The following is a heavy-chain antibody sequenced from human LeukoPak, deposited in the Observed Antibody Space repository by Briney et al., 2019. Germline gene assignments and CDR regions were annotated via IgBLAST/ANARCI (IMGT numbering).Heavy chain of an antibody. V-gene: IGHV3-7*01. D-gene: IGHD6-13*01. Sequence: VGSLRLSCAASGFTFSRYWMTWVRQAPGKGLEWVANIKQDGSGKYYVDSVKGRFTISRDNAKNSLYLQMNSLRAEDTAVYYCARDHGSWYYFDFWGQGTLVTVSS. CDR2: IKQDGSGK. CDR3: ARDHGSWYYFDF. CDR1: GFTFSRYW. J-gene: IGHJ4*02.